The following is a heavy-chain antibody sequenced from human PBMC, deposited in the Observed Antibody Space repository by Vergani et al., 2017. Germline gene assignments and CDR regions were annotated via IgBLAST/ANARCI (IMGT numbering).Heavy chain of an antibody. CDR1: GGSISSYY. CDR3: AREAYHHSGSSH. Sequence: QVQLQESGPGLVKPSETLSLTCPVSGGSISSYYWSWIRQPPGKGLEWIGYIYYSGSTNYNPSLKSRVTISVDTSKTQFSLKLSSVTAADTAVYYCAREAYHHSGSSHWGQGTLVTVSS. CDR2: IYYSGST. D-gene: IGHD3-10*01. J-gene: IGHJ4*02. V-gene: IGHV4-59*01.